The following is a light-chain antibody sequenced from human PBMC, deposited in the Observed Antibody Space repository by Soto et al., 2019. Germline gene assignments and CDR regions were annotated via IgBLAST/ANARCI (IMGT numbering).Light chain of an antibody. CDR3: QQYVSSPWT. V-gene: IGKV3-20*01. CDR1: QSVSSTY. Sequence: EIVLTQSPGTLSLSPGERATLSCRASQSVSSTYLAWYQQKPGQAPRLLIYGASSRTTGIPDRFSGSGSGTDFTLTISRLEPEDFAVYYCQQYVSSPWTFGQGT. J-gene: IGKJ1*01. CDR2: GAS.